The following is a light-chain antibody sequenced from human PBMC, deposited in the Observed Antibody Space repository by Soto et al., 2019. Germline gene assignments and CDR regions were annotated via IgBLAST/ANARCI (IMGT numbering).Light chain of an antibody. CDR1: QSVSSN. J-gene: IGKJ4*01. Sequence: EIVMTQSPATLSVSPGERATLSCRASQSVSSNLAWYQHKPGQAPRLLIFLASSRATGIPDRFSGSGSGTEFTLTVSSLQSEDFVVYYCQQYNNWPLTFGGGTKVEIK. V-gene: IGKV3-15*01. CDR3: QQYNNWPLT. CDR2: LAS.